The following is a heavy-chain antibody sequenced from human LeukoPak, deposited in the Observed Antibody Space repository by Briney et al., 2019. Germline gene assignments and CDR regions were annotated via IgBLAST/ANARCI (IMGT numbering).Heavy chain of an antibody. CDR2: IYYSGST. CDR1: GGSISSSSYY. J-gene: IGHJ4*02. CDR3: ARGDDSTASYYFDY. Sequence: SETLSLTCTVSGGSISSSSYYWGWIRQPPGKGLEWIGSIYYSGSTYYNPSLKSRVTISVDTSKNQFSLKLSSVTAADTAVYYCARGDDSTASYYFDYWGQGTLVTVSS. V-gene: IGHV4-39*07. D-gene: IGHD1-1*01.